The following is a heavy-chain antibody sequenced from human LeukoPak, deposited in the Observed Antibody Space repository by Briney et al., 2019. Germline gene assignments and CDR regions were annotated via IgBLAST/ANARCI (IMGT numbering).Heavy chain of an antibody. J-gene: IGHJ6*02. D-gene: IGHD1-1*01. V-gene: IGHV4-59*08. CDR2: IYYDGST. CDR1: GDSITRNY. Sequence: PSETLSLTCTVSGDSITRNYWTWIRQPPGKGLEWIGYIYYDGSTTYTPSLKSRVTISVGTAKNHFSLELSSVTAADTAVYYCARRNDPYDLDVWGQGTTVTVS. CDR3: ARRNDPYDLDV.